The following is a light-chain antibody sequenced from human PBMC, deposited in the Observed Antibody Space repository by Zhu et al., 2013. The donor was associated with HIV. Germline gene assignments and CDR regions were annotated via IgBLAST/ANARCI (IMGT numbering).Light chain of an antibody. V-gene: IGLV3-21*03. Sequence: SYVLTQPPSVSVAPGKTAWITCEGNYIGSKSVHWYQQKAGQAPVVVVYDDGDRPSGIPERFSGYNFGNTATLTISRVEAGDEADYYCQVWDSGSDYVFGTGTKVTVL. CDR3: QVWDSGSDYV. CDR2: DDG. J-gene: IGLJ1*01. CDR1: YIGSKS.